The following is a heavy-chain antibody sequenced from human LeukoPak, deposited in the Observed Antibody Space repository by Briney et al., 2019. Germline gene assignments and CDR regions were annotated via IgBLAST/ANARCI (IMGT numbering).Heavy chain of an antibody. D-gene: IGHD2-2*01. J-gene: IGHJ4*02. CDR2: IIPIFGTA. CDR1: GGTFSSYA. CDR3: ARARSTYCSSTSCHLYYFDH. Sequence: ASVKVSCKASGGTFSSYAISWVRQAPGQGLEWMGGIIPIFGTANYAQKFQGRVAITTDESTSTAYMELSSLRSEDTAVYYCARARSTYCSSTSCHLYYFDHWGQGTLVTVSS. V-gene: IGHV1-69*05.